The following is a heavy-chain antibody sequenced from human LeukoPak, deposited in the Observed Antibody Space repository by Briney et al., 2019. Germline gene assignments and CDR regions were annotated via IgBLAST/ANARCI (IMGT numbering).Heavy chain of an antibody. CDR1: GFTFSSYA. CDR2: ISYDGSNK. Sequence: GGSLRLSCAASGFTFSSYAMHWVRQAPAKGLEWVAVISYDGSNKYYADSVKGRFTISRDNSKNTLYLQMNSLRAEETAVYYCARVGYRPYDFWSGYYHFDYWGQGTLVTVSS. D-gene: IGHD3-3*01. V-gene: IGHV3-30*04. CDR3: ARVGYRPYDFWSGYYHFDY. J-gene: IGHJ4*02.